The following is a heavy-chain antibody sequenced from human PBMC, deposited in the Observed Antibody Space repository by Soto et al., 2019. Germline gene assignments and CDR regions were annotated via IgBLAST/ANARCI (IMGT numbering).Heavy chain of an antibody. CDR1: GFTFSDYY. J-gene: IGHJ4*02. D-gene: IGHD3-10*01. CDR3: AKDQSNIIRANYFDY. CDR2: ISYDGSNK. V-gene: IGHV3-30*18. Sequence: GGSLRLSCAASGFTFSDYYMSWIRQAPGKGLEWVAVISYDGSNKYYADSVKGRFTISRDNSKNTLYLQMNSLRAEDTAVYYCAKDQSNIIRANYFDYWGQGTLVTVSS.